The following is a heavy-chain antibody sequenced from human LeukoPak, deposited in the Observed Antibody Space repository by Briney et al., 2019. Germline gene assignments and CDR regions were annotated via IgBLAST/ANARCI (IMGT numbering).Heavy chain of an antibody. J-gene: IGHJ6*02. CDR2: ISGSGGST. D-gene: IGHD3-10*01. CDR3: AKGRVSYYYGMDV. CDR1: GFTFSSYA. V-gene: IGHV3-23*01. Sequence: GGSLRLSCAASGFTFSSYAMNWVRQAPRKGLEWVSGISGSGGSTSYADSVKGRFTISRDNSKNTLYLQMNSLRAEDTAVYYCAKGRVSYYYGMDVWGQGTTVTVSS.